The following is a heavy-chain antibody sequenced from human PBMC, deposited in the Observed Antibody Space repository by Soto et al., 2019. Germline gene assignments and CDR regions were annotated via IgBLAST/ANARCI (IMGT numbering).Heavy chain of an antibody. CDR1: GGSISSGDYY. V-gene: IGHV4-30-4*01. CDR3: ARIVRDYDILTGYSYYFDY. Sequence: SETLSLTCTVSGGSISSGDYYWSWIRQPPGKGLEWIGYIYYSGSTYYNPSLKSRVTISVDTSKNQFSLKLSSVTAADTAVYYCARIVRDYDILTGYSYYFDYWGQGTLVTVSS. CDR2: IYYSGST. J-gene: IGHJ4*02. D-gene: IGHD3-9*01.